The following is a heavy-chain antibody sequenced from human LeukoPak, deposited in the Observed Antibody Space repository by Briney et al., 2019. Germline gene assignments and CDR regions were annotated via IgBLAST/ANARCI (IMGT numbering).Heavy chain of an antibody. CDR2: IYYSGST. CDR1: GGSISSSSYY. V-gene: IGHV4-39*01. CDR3: ARPGYYYDSSGYHYRDY. Sequence: SETLSLTCTVSGGSISSSSYYWGWIRQPPGKGLEWIGSIYYSGSTYYNPSLKSRVTISVDTSKNQFSLKLSSMTAADTAAYYCARPGYYYDSSGYHYRDYWGLGTLVTVSS. D-gene: IGHD3-22*01. J-gene: IGHJ4*02.